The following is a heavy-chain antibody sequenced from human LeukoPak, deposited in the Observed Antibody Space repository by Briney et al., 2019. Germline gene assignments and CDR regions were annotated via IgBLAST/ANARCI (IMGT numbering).Heavy chain of an antibody. CDR2: IRSKTNGGTT. V-gene: IGHV3-15*01. D-gene: IGHD4-23*01. Sequence: VGRIRSKTNGGTTDYAAPVKGRFSISRDDSKNTMYLQMNSLRTEDTAIYYCTTSTTVVTGYWGQGTLVTVSS. J-gene: IGHJ4*02. CDR3: TTSTTVVTGY.